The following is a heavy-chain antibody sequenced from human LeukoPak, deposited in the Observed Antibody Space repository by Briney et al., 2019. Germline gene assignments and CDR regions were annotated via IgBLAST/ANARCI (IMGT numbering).Heavy chain of an antibody. Sequence: ASVKVSCTASGYTFTIYAMHWVRQAPGQRLEWMGWINAGNGNTKYSQKFQGRVTITRDTSASTAYMELSSLRSEDTAVYYCAVGYCSSTSCYEYYYYGMDVWGQGTTVTVSS. CDR1: GYTFTIYA. D-gene: IGHD2-2*01. CDR3: AVGYCSSTSCYEYYYYGMDV. V-gene: IGHV1-3*01. CDR2: INAGNGNT. J-gene: IGHJ6*02.